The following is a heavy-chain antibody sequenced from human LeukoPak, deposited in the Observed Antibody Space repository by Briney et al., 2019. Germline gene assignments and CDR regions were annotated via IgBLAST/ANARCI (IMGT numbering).Heavy chain of an antibody. V-gene: IGHV3-7*01. CDR2: INQDGSGE. Sequence: PGGSLRLSCAASGFTFSNYWISWVRQTPGKGLEWVANINQDGSGEYYVDSVKGRFSISRDNAKNSLFLQMNSLTAEDTAVYYCARAATAGTVDYWGQGTLVTVSS. CDR3: ARAATAGTVDY. D-gene: IGHD2-21*02. CDR1: GFTFSNYW. J-gene: IGHJ4*02.